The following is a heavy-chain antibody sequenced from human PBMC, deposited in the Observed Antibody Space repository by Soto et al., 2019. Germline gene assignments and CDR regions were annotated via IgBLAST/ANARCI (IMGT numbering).Heavy chain of an antibody. J-gene: IGHJ3*02. CDR2: INGDGTTT. V-gene: IGHV3-74*01. D-gene: IGHD2-2*01. Sequence: EVQLVESGGGLIQPGESLILSCAASGFPFGPFYMHWVRQAPGKGLEWVSHINGDGTTTVYADSVKGRFTISRDNAKNTLYLQMTSLRAEDTAVYYCARDRGYPDSFDIWGQGTMVTVSS. CDR3: ARDRGYPDSFDI. CDR1: GFPFGPFY.